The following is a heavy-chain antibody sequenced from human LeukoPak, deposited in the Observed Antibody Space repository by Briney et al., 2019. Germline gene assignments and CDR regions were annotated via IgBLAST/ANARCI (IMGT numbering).Heavy chain of an antibody. CDR1: GFAFSSYA. CDR2: ISGSGGST. D-gene: IGHD3-22*01. Sequence: GGSLRLSCAASGFAFSSYAMSWVRQAPGKGLEWVSAISGSGGSTYYADSVKGRFTISRDNSKNTLYLQMNSLRSEDTAVYYCARGRRGYYYDSSAEGDYWGQGTLVTVSS. CDR3: ARGRRGYYYDSSAEGDY. J-gene: IGHJ4*02. V-gene: IGHV3-23*01.